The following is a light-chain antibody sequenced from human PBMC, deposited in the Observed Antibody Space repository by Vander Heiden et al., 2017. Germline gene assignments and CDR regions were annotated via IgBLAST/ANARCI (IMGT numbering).Light chain of an antibody. CDR1: QSVSSY. CDR3: QQRSNWPRGT. Sequence: DIVLTQSPATLSLALGERATLSCRASQSVSSYLAWDQQKPGQAPRLLIYYASNRATGIPARFSGSGSGTDFTLTISSLEPEDFAVYYCQQRSNWPRGTFGPGTKVDIK. CDR2: YAS. J-gene: IGKJ3*01. V-gene: IGKV3-11*01.